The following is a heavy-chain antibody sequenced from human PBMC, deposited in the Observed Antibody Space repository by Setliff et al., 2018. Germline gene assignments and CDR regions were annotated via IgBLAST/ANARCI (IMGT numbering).Heavy chain of an antibody. CDR1: GGSMTDFF. V-gene: IGHV4-59*04. CDR3: ARMAVRVASRPSSPLEYYYYMDF. Sequence: PSETQSLTCSVAGGSMTDFFWHWFRRPPGKGLEWIGSINYRGSTYDNPSLKSRVTMSVDTSKSHFSLRLSSVTAADTAVYYCARMAVRVASRPSSPLEYYYYMDFWGKGATVTVSS. D-gene: IGHD6-6*01. CDR2: INYRGST. J-gene: IGHJ6*03.